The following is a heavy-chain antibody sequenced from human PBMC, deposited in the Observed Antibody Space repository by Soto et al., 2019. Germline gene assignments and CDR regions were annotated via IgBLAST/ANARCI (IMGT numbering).Heavy chain of an antibody. Sequence: QVLLVESGGGVVQPGRSLRLSCAASEFTFSTYPMHWVRQAPGKGLERVAVISYDETSKYYADSVKGRFTISRDNSKDTLYLQMNSLRADDTAVYYCARGASDFWGAYPEIHYVDYWGQGTLVTVSS. J-gene: IGHJ4*02. CDR3: ARGASDFWGAYPEIHYVDY. CDR1: EFTFSTYP. CDR2: ISYDETSK. D-gene: IGHD3-3*01. V-gene: IGHV3-30-3*01.